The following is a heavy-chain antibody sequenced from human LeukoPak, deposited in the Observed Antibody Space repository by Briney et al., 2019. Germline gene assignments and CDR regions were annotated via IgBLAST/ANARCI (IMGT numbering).Heavy chain of an antibody. Sequence: GGSLRLSCAASGFTFSSYSMNWVRQAPGKGLEWVSSISSSSSYIYYADSVKGRFTISRDNAKNSLYLQMNSLRAEDTAVYYCARARGIAVAGPPDHWGQGTLVTVSS. CDR1: GFTFSSYS. CDR2: ISSSSSYI. CDR3: ARARGIAVAGPPDH. V-gene: IGHV3-21*01. J-gene: IGHJ4*02. D-gene: IGHD6-19*01.